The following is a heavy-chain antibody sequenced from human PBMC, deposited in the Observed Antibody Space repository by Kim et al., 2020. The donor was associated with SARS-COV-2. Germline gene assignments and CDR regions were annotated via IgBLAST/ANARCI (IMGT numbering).Heavy chain of an antibody. CDR2: ISYDGSNK. V-gene: IGHV3-30*04. J-gene: IGHJ4*02. D-gene: IGHD3-9*01. CDR3: ARDDILTGLDY. Sequence: GGSLRLSCAASGFTFSSYAMHWVRQAPGKGLEWVAVISYDGSNKYYADSVKGRFTISRDNSKNTLYLQMNSLRAEDTAVYYCARDDILTGLDYWGQGTLVTVSS. CDR1: GFTFSSYA.